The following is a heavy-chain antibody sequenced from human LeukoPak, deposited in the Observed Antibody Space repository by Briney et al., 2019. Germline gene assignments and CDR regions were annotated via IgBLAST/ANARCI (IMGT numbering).Heavy chain of an antibody. CDR3: AKGATISTSGSIAVAGIDY. J-gene: IGHJ4*02. V-gene: IGHV3-23*01. CDR2: ISGGGGGK. CDR1: GFTLSNYA. Sequence: GGSLRLSCAASGFTLSNYAMTWVRQAPGKGLEWVSTISGGGGGKYYEESVRGRFTISRENSKNPLYLQRHSLRAAETAVSYCAKGATISTSGSIAVAGIDYWGEGTQGTVSS. D-gene: IGHD6-19*01.